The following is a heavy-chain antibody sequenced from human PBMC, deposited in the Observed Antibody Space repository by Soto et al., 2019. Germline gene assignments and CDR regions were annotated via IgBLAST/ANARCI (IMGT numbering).Heavy chain of an antibody. V-gene: IGHV4-4*07. Sequence: QVLLQESGPGLVKPSETLSLTCTVSGGSISSLYWAWIRQPAGKGLEWIGRIFPSGDSNYNPSLPRRVSMSLDTPKNQFSLTVTSVTAADTAVYYCARASRCKSEYECFAWLDFWGQGILVTVSS. CDR3: ARASRCKSEYECFAWLDF. CDR2: IFPSGDS. CDR1: GGSISSLY. J-gene: IGHJ4*02. D-gene: IGHD6-6*01.